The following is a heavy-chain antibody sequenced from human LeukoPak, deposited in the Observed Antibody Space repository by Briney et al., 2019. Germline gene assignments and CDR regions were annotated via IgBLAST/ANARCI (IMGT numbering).Heavy chain of an antibody. CDR2: IYYSGST. CDR3: ARGYVEIGAFDI. J-gene: IGHJ3*02. D-gene: IGHD3-16*01. V-gene: IGHV4-59*01. CDR1: GGSISSYY. Sequence: SETLSLTCTVSGGSISSYYWSWIRQPPGRGLEWIGYIYYSGSTNYNPSLKSRVTISVDTSKNQFSLKLSSVAAADTAVYYCARGYVEIGAFDIWGQGTMVTVSS.